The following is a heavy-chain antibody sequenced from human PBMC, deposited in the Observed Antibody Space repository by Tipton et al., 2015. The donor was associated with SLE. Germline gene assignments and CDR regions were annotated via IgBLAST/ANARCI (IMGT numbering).Heavy chain of an antibody. J-gene: IGHJ4*02. CDR2: IKQDGSEK. CDR1: GFTLNIYW. V-gene: IGHV3-7*01. D-gene: IGHD4-17*01. Sequence: SLRLSCVASGFTLNIYWMSWVRQAPGKGLEWVANIKQDGSEKYVDSVKGRFSISRDNAKNALYLQMNSLRAEDTAVYYCARSTPLYYGAPLDSWGQGTLVTVSS. CDR3: ARSTPLYYGAPLDS.